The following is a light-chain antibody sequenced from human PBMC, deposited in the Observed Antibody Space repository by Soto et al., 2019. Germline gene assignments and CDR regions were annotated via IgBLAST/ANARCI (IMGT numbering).Light chain of an antibody. J-gene: IGKJ5*01. CDR1: QSVSSY. V-gene: IGKV3-11*01. CDR3: QQRMNWPLT. Sequence: ELVLTQSPGRLSLAPGERATLSCRASQSVSSYLLWYQQKPGQTPRLLIYDASNRATGIPARFSGSGSETDFTLTISSLEPEDFAVYYCQQRMNWPLTFGQGTRLEIK. CDR2: DAS.